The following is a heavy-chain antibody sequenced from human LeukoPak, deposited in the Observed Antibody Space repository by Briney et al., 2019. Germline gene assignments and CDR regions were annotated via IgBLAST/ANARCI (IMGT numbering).Heavy chain of an antibody. J-gene: IGHJ4*02. CDR1: GFTFSSYG. CDR3: AKEYSGSYDY. Sequence: GRSLRLSCAASGFTFSSYGMHWVRQAPGKGLEWVAVIWYDGSNKYYADSVKGRFTISRDNSKNTLYLQMNSLRAEDTPVYYCAKEYSGSYDYWGPGTQVTVSS. CDR2: IWYDGSNK. D-gene: IGHD1-26*01. V-gene: IGHV3-33*06.